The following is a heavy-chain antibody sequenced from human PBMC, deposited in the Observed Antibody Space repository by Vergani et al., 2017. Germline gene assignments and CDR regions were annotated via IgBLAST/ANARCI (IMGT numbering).Heavy chain of an antibody. Sequence: QVQLVQSGAEVKKPGASVKVSCKASGYTFTSYYMHWVRQAPGQGLEWMGIINPSGGSTGYAQKFQGRVTMTRDTSTSTVYMELSSLRSEDTAVYYCARDLGYCSSTSCYTYYYYGMDVWGQGTTVTVSS. CDR3: ARDLGYCSSTSCYTYYYYGMDV. V-gene: IGHV1-46*03. CDR1: GYTFTSYY. J-gene: IGHJ6*02. CDR2: INPSGGST. D-gene: IGHD2-2*02.